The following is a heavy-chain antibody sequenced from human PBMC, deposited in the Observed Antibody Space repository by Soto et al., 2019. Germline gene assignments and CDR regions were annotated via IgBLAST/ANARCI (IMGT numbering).Heavy chain of an antibody. Sequence: PSETLSLTCSVSGASVTSGDYYWNWIRQTPGTGLEWLGYMHDSGTTSYNPSLKSRVTISRDTSKNQFSLKLTSVSAADTAVYFCARGGLYDLWSGLCDWGQGIRVTVS. V-gene: IGHV4-30-4*01. CDR2: MHDSGTT. CDR1: GASVTSGDYY. J-gene: IGHJ4*02. CDR3: ARGGLYDLWSGLCD. D-gene: IGHD3-3*01.